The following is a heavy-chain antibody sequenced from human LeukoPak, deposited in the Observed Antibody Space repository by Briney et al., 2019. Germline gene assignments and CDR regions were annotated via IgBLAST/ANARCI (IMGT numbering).Heavy chain of an antibody. CDR3: AREVTSGRLDY. CDR2: MNPNSGAT. V-gene: IGHV1-2*02. D-gene: IGHD2-2*01. CDR1: GYTFTGHY. J-gene: IGHJ4*02. Sequence: GASVKVSCKPSGYTFTGHYLHWVRQAPGQGLEWMGWMNPNSGATDYAQKFQGRVTLTRDTSISTAYMELSSLRSDDTAVYYCAREVTSGRLDYWGRGTLVTVSS.